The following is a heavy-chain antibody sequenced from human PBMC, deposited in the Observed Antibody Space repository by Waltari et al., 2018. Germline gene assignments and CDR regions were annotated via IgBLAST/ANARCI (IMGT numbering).Heavy chain of an antibody. CDR2: INHSGST. CDR3: ARGGGWVGEY. Sequence: QVQLKQCVAGLFMPSETLSLTCAFYGRSFSGYYWCWIRQPPGKGMEWIGEINHSGSTNYNPSLKSRVTISVDKSKNQFSLKLSSVTAADTAVYYCARGGGWVGEYWGQGTLVTVSS. CDR1: GRSFSGYY. D-gene: IGHD3-10*01. V-gene: IGHV4-34*01. J-gene: IGHJ4*02.